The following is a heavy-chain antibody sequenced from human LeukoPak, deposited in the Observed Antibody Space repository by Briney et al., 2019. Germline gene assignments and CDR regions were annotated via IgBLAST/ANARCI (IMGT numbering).Heavy chain of an antibody. J-gene: IGHJ6*03. V-gene: IGHV1-69*13. Sequence: GASVKVSCKASGGTFSSYAISWVRQAPGQGLEWMGGIIPIFGTANYAQKFQGRVTITADESTSTAYMELSSLRSEDTAVYYCARVVGDHWNYYYYMDVWGKGTTVTVSS. CDR1: GGTFSSYA. D-gene: IGHD2-2*01. CDR2: IIPIFGTA. CDR3: ARVVGDHWNYYYYMDV.